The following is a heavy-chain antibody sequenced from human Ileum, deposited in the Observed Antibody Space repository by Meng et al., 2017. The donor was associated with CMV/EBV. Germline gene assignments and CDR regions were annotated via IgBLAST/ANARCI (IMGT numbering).Heavy chain of an antibody. CDR2: LYYSGST. D-gene: IGHD3-22*01. CDR3: ARDTGTHLWLF. J-gene: IGHJ4*02. CDR1: GGSISRTPYD. V-gene: IGHV4-39*07. Sequence: LQLHESGPGLVKPSEPLSLTCTVSGGSISRTPYDWGWIRQPPGKGLEWIGSLYYSGSTYYNPSLKSRVTISLDTSKNQFSLKVTSVTAADTAVYYCARDTGTHLWLFWGQGTLVTVSS.